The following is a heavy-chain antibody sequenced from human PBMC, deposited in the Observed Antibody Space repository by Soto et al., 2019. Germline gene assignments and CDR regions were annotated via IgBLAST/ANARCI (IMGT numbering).Heavy chain of an antibody. V-gene: IGHV3-33*01. D-gene: IGHD6-19*01. CDR2: IWYDGSNK. CDR3: ARGAVAGMG. J-gene: IGHJ4*02. Sequence: QVQLVESGGGVVQPGRSLRLSCAASGFTFSSYGMHWVRPAPGKGLEWVAVIWYDGSNKYYADSVKGRFTISRDNSKNTLYLQMNSLRAEDTAVYYCARGAVAGMGWGQGTLVTVSS. CDR1: GFTFSSYG.